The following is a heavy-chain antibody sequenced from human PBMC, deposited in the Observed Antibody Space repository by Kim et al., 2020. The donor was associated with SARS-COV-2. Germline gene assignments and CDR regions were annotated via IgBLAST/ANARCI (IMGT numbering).Heavy chain of an antibody. J-gene: IGHJ6*02. Sequence: GGSLRLSCAASGFTFSDYYMSWIRQAPGKGLEWVSYISSSGSTIYYADSVKGRFTISRDNAKNSLYLQMNSLRAEDTAVYYCARDRHSGSDYDILTPGDGYYYGMDVWGQGTTVTVSS. CDR3: ARDRHSGSDYDILTPGDGYYYGMDV. CDR2: ISSSGSTI. CDR1: GFTFSDYY. D-gene: IGHD3-9*01. V-gene: IGHV3-11*01.